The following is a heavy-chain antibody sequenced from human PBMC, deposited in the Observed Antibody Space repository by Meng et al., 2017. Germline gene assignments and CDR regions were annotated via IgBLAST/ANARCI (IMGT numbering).Heavy chain of an antibody. CDR1: GFTFSSYW. V-gene: IGHV3-74*01. Sequence: GESLKISCAAPGFTFSSYWMHWVRQAPGKGLVWVSRINSDGSSTSYADSVKGRFTISRDNAKNTLYLQMNSLRAEDTAVYYCARGRGKLISAPADYWGQGTLVTVSS. CDR3: ARGRGKLISAPADY. D-gene: IGHD3-16*01. CDR2: INSDGSST. J-gene: IGHJ4*02.